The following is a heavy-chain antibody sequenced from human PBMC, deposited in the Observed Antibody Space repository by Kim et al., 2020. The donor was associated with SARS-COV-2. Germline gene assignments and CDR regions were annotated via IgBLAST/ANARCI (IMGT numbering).Heavy chain of an antibody. CDR3: ARHKRGNLGAFDY. J-gene: IGHJ4*02. Sequence: YNPSLKSRVTIAVDTSKNQFSLKLSSVTAADTAVYYCARHKRGNLGAFDYWGQGTLVTVSS. V-gene: IGHV4-39*01. D-gene: IGHD2-15*01.